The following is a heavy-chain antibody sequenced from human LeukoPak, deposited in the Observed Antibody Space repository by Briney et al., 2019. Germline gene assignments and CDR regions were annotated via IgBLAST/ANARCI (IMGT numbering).Heavy chain of an antibody. V-gene: IGHV1-2*02. J-gene: IGHJ3*02. CDR3: ARERGTSPGAFDI. Sequence: ASVKVSCKASGYTLTGYYMHWVRQAPGQGLEWMGWINPNSGGTNYAQKFQGRVTMTRDTSISTAYMELSRLRSDDTAVYYCARERGTSPGAFDIWGQGTMVTVSS. CDR2: INPNSGGT. D-gene: IGHD1-1*01. CDR1: GYTLTGYY.